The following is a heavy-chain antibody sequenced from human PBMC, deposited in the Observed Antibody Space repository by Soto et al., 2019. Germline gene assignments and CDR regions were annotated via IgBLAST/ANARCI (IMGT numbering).Heavy chain of an antibody. CDR3: ARDVFCGGAPACPDMDV. J-gene: IGHJ6*02. CDR2: ISGYNGNT. D-gene: IGHD2-21*01. V-gene: IGHV1-18*04. CDR1: GYTFSGYS. Sequence: QVVLEQSGGEVKKPGASVKVSCKASGYTFSGYSITWVRQAPGQGREWMGRISGYNGNTNYARTLRDRLTLTTDTSTSTAYMELRSLTSDDTAVYYCARDVFCGGAPACPDMDVWGQGTTVTVSS.